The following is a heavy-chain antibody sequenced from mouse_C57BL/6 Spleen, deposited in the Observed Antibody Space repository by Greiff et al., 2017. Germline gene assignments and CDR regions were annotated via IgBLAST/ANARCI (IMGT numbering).Heavy chain of an antibody. J-gene: IGHJ2*01. CDR2: IRLKSDNYAT. CDR1: GFTFSNYW. Sequence: EVKVVASGGGLVQPGGSMKLSCVASGFTFSNYWMNWVRQSPEKGLEWVAQIRLKSDNYATHYAESVKWRFTISRDDSKSSVYLQMNNLRAEDTGIYYCTRGSSLDYWGQGTTLTVSS. V-gene: IGHV6-3*01. D-gene: IGHD1-1*01. CDR3: TRGSSLDY.